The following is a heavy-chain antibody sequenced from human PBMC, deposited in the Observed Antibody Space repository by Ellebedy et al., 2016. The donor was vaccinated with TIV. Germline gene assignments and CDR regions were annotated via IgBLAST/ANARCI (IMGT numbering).Heavy chain of an antibody. CDR2: ISYDGSNK. CDR1: GFTFSSYG. Sequence: PGGSLRLSCAASGFTFSSYGMHWVRQAPGKGLEWVAVISYDGSNKYYADSVKGRFTISRDNSKNTLYLQMNSLRAEDTAVYYCARDEGPATARGPFGDYWGQGTLVTVSS. D-gene: IGHD3-16*01. J-gene: IGHJ4*02. V-gene: IGHV3-30*03. CDR3: ARDEGPATARGPFGDY.